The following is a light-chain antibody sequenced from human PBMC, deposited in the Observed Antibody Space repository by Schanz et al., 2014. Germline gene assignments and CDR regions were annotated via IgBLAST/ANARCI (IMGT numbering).Light chain of an antibody. Sequence: EIVLTQSPGTLSLSPGERATLSCRASQSVSSSYLAWYQQKPGQAPRLLIYGASSRATGIPDRFSGSGSGTDFTLTISRLEPEDFAVYYCQQYGSSRWTFGQGTKVETK. CDR1: QSVSSSY. CDR2: GAS. J-gene: IGKJ1*01. V-gene: IGKV3-20*01. CDR3: QQYGSSRWT.